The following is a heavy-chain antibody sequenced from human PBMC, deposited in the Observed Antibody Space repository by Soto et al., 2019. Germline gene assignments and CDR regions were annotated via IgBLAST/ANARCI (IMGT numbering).Heavy chain of an antibody. V-gene: IGHV4-39*01. Sequence: QLQLQESGPGLVKPSETLSLTCTVSGGSISSSSYYWGWIRQPPGKGLEWIGSIYYSGSTYYNPSLKSRVTISVDTAKNQFSPKLSSVTAADTAVYYCAGGRNRGPAVATTGEYFAYWGQGTLVTVSS. J-gene: IGHJ4*02. CDR2: IYYSGST. CDR1: GGSISSSSYY. CDR3: AGGRNRGPAVATTGEYFAY. D-gene: IGHD5-12*01.